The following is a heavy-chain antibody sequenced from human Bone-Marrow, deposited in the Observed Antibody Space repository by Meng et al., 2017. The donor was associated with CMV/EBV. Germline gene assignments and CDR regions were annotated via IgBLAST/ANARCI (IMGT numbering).Heavy chain of an antibody. CDR2: ISSSGSTI. J-gene: IGHJ5*02. Sequence: GESLKISCAASGFTFSDYYMSWIRQAPGKGLEWVSYISSSGSTIYYADSVKGRFTISRDNAKNSRYLQMNSLRAEDTAVYYCARATVPAGLNWFDPWGQGTLVTVSS. D-gene: IGHD2-2*01. V-gene: IGHV3-11*04. CDR3: ARATVPAGLNWFDP. CDR1: GFTFSDYY.